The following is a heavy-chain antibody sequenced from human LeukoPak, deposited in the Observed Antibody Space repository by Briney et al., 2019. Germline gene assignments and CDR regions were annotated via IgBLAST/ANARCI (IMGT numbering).Heavy chain of an antibody. D-gene: IGHD5-12*01. J-gene: IGHJ4*02. CDR2: IYPGDSDT. V-gene: IGHV5-51*01. CDR3: ARFDLDRVASAFDY. Sequence: GESLKISCKGSGYSFTSYWIGWVRQMPGKGLEWMGIIYPGDSDTRYSPSFQGQVTISADKSINTAYLQWSSLKASDTAMYYCARFDLDRVASAFDYWAQGTLVTVSS. CDR1: GYSFTSYW.